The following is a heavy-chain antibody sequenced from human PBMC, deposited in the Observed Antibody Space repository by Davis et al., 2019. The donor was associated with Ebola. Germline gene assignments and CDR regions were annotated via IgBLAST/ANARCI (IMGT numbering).Heavy chain of an antibody. V-gene: IGHV3-30*03. CDR2: ISYAGSND. CDR1: GFSFSSYG. D-gene: IGHD6-13*01. J-gene: IGHJ4*02. Sequence: PGGSLRLSCAASGFSFSSYGMQWVRQAPGRGLEWVAVISYAGSNDYYADSVKGRFTISRDNSKNTLYLQMNSLRPEDTAVYYCVRGVPWDGIDSNWGQGTLVTVSS. CDR3: VRGVPWDGIDSN.